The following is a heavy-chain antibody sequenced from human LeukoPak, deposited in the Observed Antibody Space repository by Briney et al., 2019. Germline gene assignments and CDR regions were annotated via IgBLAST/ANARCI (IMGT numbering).Heavy chain of an antibody. CDR1: GFTFSSQS. V-gene: IGHV3-48*04. CDR2: ISSTGSTI. J-gene: IGHJ6*03. D-gene: IGHD1-26*01. CDR3: ARDWGSYYGEGNYYMDV. Sequence: PGGSLRLSCAASGFTFSSQSLNWVRQAPGKGREWVSFISSTGSTIFYADSVEGRFTISRDNAKNSLYLQMNSLRAEDTAVYYCARDWGSYYGEGNYYMDVWGKGTTVTVSS.